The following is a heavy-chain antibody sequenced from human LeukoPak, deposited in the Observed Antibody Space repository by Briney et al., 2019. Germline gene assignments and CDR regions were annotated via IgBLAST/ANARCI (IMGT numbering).Heavy chain of an antibody. CDR1: GYTFSGYY. J-gene: IGHJ5*02. Sequence: ASVKVSFKSSGYTFSGYYIHWVRQAPGQGLEWMGWINPNSGGTNYAQKSQGRVNMTRDMSISTAYMELSRLRSDDPAVYYCGRHKYDSSGHNWFDPWGQGTLVTVSS. V-gene: IGHV1-2*02. D-gene: IGHD3-22*01. CDR2: INPNSGGT. CDR3: GRHKYDSSGHNWFDP.